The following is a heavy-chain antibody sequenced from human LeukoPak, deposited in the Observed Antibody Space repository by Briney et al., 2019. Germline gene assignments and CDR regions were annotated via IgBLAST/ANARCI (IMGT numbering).Heavy chain of an antibody. V-gene: IGHV4-59*08. Sequence: PSETLSLTCTVSGGSISNYYWSWIRQPPGKGLEWIGYIYYSGSPNYNPSLKSRVTKSVDTSKNQFSLTLSSVTAADTAVYYCARQSPYCTDGVCYTGAFDIWGQGTMVTVSS. CDR2: IYYSGSP. D-gene: IGHD2-8*01. J-gene: IGHJ3*02. CDR1: GGSISNYY. CDR3: ARQSPYCTDGVCYTGAFDI.